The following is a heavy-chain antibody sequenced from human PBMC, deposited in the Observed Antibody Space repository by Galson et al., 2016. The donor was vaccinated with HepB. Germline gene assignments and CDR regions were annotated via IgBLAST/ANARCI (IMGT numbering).Heavy chain of an antibody. CDR3: GKHGGFDY. CDR2: MTRTGDAT. D-gene: IGHD3-16*01. J-gene: IGHJ4*02. CDR1: GFSFSNHG. V-gene: IGHV3-23*01. Sequence: SLRLSCAGSGFSFSNHGMSWVRQPPGRGLEWVSGMTRTGDATHYADFVKGRFTISRDNSKNTVYLYMSDLSAGDTAVYYCGKHGGFDYWGQGARVTVSS.